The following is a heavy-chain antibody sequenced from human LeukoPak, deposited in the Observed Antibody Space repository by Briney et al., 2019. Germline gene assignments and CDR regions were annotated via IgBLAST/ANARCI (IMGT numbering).Heavy chain of an antibody. V-gene: IGHV1-2*02. CDR1: GYTFTGYY. Sequence: ASVKVSCKASGYTFTGYYIHWVRQAPGQGLEWMGWINPNSGGTNYAQKFQGRVTMTRDTSISTAYMELSRLRSDDTAVYYCARVITFGGVIPYWGQGTLVTVSS. CDR3: ARVITFGGVIPY. J-gene: IGHJ4*02. CDR2: INPNSGGT. D-gene: IGHD3-16*02.